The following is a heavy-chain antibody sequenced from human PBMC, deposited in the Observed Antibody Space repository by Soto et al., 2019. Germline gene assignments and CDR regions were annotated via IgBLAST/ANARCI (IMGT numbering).Heavy chain of an antibody. V-gene: IGHV3-23*01. Sequence: PGGSLRLSCAASGFTFSSHAMSWVRQAPGKGLEWVSSISADGTGAFYVDSVKGRFTISRDNSKNTLDLQMNSLGVEDAAVYYCARGAMTARRFDYWGQGTQVTVSS. D-gene: IGHD6-6*01. J-gene: IGHJ4*02. CDR1: GFTFSSHA. CDR2: ISADGTGA. CDR3: ARGAMTARRFDY.